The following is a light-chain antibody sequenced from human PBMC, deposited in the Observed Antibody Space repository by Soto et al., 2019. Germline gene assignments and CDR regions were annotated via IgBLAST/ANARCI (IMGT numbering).Light chain of an antibody. CDR3: QTWGTGIQV. V-gene: IGLV4-69*01. Sequence: QSVLTQSPSASASLGASVKLTCTLSSGHSSYAIAWHQQQPEKGTRYLMKLNSDGSHSKGDGSPDRFSGSSSGAERYLTISRLQSEDEADYYCQTWGTGIQVFGTGTKLTVL. J-gene: IGLJ1*01. CDR2: LNSDGSH. CDR1: SGHSSYA.